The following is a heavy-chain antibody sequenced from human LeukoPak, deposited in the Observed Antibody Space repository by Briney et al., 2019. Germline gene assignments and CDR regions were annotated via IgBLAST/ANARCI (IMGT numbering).Heavy chain of an antibody. CDR1: SGSFSGHY. D-gene: IGHD1-26*01. V-gene: IGHV4-34*01. J-gene: IGHJ4*02. CDR3: VRGGKGRGSYYY. CDR2: INHVGTT. Sequence: SETLSLTCAVYSGSFSGHYWNWIRQSPGKGLEWIGEINHVGTTSYNPSLKSRVTISVDTPKDQFSLNISSVSAADTAVYYCVRGGKGRGSYYYWGQGTSVTVSS.